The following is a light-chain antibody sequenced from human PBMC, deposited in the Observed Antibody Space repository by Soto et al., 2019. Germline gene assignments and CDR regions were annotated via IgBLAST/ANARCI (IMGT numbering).Light chain of an antibody. J-gene: IGLJ1*01. Sequence: QSALTQPASVSGSPGQSITISCTGTSSDVGSYNPVSWYQQHPGKAPKLMIYEVSKRPSGVSNRFSGSKSGNTASLTISGLQAEDEADYYCCSYAGSSYYVFGTGTKLTVL. V-gene: IGLV2-23*02. CDR1: SSDVGSYNP. CDR2: EVS. CDR3: CSYAGSSYYV.